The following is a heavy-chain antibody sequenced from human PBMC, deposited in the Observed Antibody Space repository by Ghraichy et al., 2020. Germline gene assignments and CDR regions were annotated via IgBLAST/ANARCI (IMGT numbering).Heavy chain of an antibody. Sequence: LETLSLTCAVYGGSFSGYYWSWIRQPPGKGLEWIGEINHSGSTNYNPSLKSRVTISVDTSKNQFSLKLSSVTAADTAVYYCSRPTLDYWGQGTLVTVSS. CDR2: INHSGST. V-gene: IGHV4-34*01. CDR1: GGSFSGYY. CDR3: SRPTLDY. J-gene: IGHJ4*02.